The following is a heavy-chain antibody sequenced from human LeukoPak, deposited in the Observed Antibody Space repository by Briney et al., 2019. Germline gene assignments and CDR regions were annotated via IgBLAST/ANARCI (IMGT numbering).Heavy chain of an antibody. V-gene: IGHV4-59*01. CDR1: GGSISSYY. CDR3: ARVVSGYVDY. CDR2: IYYSGST. D-gene: IGHD1-26*01. Sequence: SETLSLTCTVSGGSISSYYWSWIRQPPGKGLERIGYIYYSGSTNYNPSLKSRVTISVDTSKNQFSLKLSSVTAADTAVYYCARVVSGYVDYWGQGTLVTVSS. J-gene: IGHJ4*02.